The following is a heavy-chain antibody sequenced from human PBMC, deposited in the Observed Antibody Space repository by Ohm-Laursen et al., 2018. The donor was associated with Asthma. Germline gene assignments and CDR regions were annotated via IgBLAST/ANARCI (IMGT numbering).Heavy chain of an antibody. CDR3: ARALLNWDAAFDV. V-gene: IGHV3-72*01. J-gene: IGHJ3*01. CDR1: GFTFSAHY. Sequence: SLRLSCAASGFTFSAHYMDWVRQAPGKGLEWVGRIRSKAQSYTTEYAASVKGRFTISRDDSKNSLYLQMNSLQTEDTALYYCARALLNWDAAFDVWGQGTMVTASS. CDR2: IRSKAQSYTT. D-gene: IGHD1-26*01.